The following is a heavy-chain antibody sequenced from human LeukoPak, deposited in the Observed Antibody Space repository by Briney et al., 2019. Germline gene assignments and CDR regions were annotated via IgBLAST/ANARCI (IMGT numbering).Heavy chain of an antibody. CDR2: IHTSGST. D-gene: IGHD6-19*01. CDR3: ARSWQWLPLDS. V-gene: IGHV4-4*07. J-gene: IGHJ4*02. Sequence: TETLSLTCTVSGGSISSYYWSWIRQPAGKGLEWIGRIHTSGSTNYNPSLKSRVTMSVDTSKNQFSLKVTSVTAADAAVYYCARSWQWLPLDSWGQGTLVTVSS. CDR1: GGSISSYY.